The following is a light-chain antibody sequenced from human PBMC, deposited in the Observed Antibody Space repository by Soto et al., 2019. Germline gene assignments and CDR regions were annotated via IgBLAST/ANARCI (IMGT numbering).Light chain of an antibody. CDR1: QSVGSTS. CDR2: GAS. V-gene: IGKV3-20*01. J-gene: IGKJ4*01. CDR3: QHHDDSSLFT. Sequence: EIVLTQFPGTLSLSPGERATLSCRASQSVGSTSLAWYQQKPGQAPRLVIFGASSRPTGIPDRFSGRGSGTDFTLTISRLEPEDFAVYFCQHHDDSSLFTFGGGTKVEIK.